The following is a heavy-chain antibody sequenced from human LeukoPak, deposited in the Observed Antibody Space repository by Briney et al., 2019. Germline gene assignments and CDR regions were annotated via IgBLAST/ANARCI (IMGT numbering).Heavy chain of an antibody. J-gene: IGHJ4*02. Sequence: PGGSLRLSCAASGFTFSSYGMHWVRQAPGKGLEWVAVIWYDGNNEYYADSVKGRFTISRDNSKNTLYLQMNSLRAEDTAVYYCARVPLGGNRWYYFDYWGQGTLVTVSS. D-gene: IGHD2-15*01. CDR1: GFTFSSYG. CDR2: IWYDGNNE. CDR3: ARVPLGGNRWYYFDY. V-gene: IGHV3-33*01.